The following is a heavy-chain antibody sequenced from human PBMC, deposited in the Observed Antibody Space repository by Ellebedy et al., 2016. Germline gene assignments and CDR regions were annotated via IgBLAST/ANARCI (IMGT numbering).Heavy chain of an antibody. D-gene: IGHD2-2*01. CDR1: GGSISSYY. V-gene: IGHV4-59*01. J-gene: IGHJ6*02. CDR3: ATPGANYYYGMDV. Sequence: SETLSLXCTVSGGSISSYYWSWIRQPPGKGLEWIGYIYYSGNTDYNPSLKSRVTISVDTSMNQLSLKMSSVTAADTAVYYCATPGANYYYGMDVWGQGTTVTVSS. CDR2: IYYSGNT.